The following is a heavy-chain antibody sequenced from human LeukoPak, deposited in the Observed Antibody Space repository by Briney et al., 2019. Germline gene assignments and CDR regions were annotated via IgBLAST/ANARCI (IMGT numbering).Heavy chain of an antibody. V-gene: IGHV3-21*01. CDR2: ISRSGGSI. Sequence: GGSLRLSCAASEFTFSSHSMNWVRRAPGKGLEGVSSISRSGGSIYYADSLKGRFTISRDNAKNSLYLQMNSLRAEDTAVYFCARSLKVSAALDVFDIWGQGTMVTVSS. CDR3: ARSLKVSAALDVFDI. D-gene: IGHD2-2*01. CDR1: EFTFSSHS. J-gene: IGHJ3*02.